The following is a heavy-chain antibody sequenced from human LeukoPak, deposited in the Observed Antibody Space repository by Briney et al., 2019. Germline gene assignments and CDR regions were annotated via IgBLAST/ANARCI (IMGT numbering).Heavy chain of an antibody. D-gene: IGHD6-19*01. CDR2: ISSSGSTI. Sequence: GGSLRLSCAASGFTFSDYYMSWIRQAPGKWLEWVSYISSSGSTIYYADSVKGRFTISRDNAKNSLYLQINSLRAEDTAVYYCAREYSSGWYFRRTFDYWGQGTLVTVSS. V-gene: IGHV3-11*01. J-gene: IGHJ4*02. CDR1: GFTFSDYY. CDR3: AREYSSGWYFRRTFDY.